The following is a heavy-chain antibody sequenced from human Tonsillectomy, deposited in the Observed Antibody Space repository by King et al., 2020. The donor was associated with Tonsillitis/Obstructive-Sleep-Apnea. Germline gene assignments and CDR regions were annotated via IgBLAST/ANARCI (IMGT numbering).Heavy chain of an antibody. CDR2: IYWDDDK. CDR3: ARGNYDSDPFDI. J-gene: IGHJ3*02. Sequence: TLKESGPTLVKPTQTLTLTCTFSGFSLSTGWVGVGWIRQPPGKALEWLALIYWDDDKRYSPSVKSRLTITKDNSKNQVVLTMTNMDPVDTATYYCARGNYDSDPFDIWGQGTMVTVSS. CDR1: GFSLSTGWVG. D-gene: IGHD3-3*01. V-gene: IGHV2-5*02.